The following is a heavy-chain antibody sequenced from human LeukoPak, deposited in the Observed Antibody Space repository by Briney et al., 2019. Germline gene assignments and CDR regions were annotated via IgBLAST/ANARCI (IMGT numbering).Heavy chain of an antibody. CDR3: AREDPVLNAFDI. J-gene: IGHJ3*02. V-gene: IGHV4-4*02. CDR1: GGSISSSNW. D-gene: IGHD2-8*02. CDR2: IYHSGST. Sequence: SETLSLTCAVSGGSISSSNWWSWVRQPPGKGLEWIGEIYHSGSTNYNPSLKSRVTISVDRSKNQFSLKLSSVTAADTAVYYCAREDPVLNAFDIWGQGTMVTVSS.